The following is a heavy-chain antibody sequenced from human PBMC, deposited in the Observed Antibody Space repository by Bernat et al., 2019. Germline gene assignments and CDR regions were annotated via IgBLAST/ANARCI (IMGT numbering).Heavy chain of an antibody. CDR3: AKSSLGYYDSSGYYNDAFDI. Sequence: QVQLVESGGGVVQPGRSLRLSCAASGFTFSSYGMHWVRQAPGKGLEWVAVISYDGSNKYYADSVKGRFTISRDNSKNTLYLKMNSLRAEDTAVYYCAKSSLGYYDSSGYYNDAFDIWGQGTMVTVSS. J-gene: IGHJ3*02. V-gene: IGHV3-30*18. CDR1: GFTFSSYG. D-gene: IGHD3-22*01. CDR2: ISYDGSNK.